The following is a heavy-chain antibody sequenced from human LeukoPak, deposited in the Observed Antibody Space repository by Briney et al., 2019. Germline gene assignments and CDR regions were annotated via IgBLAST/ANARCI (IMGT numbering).Heavy chain of an antibody. D-gene: IGHD6-13*01. CDR1: GVSFSSFQ. J-gene: IGHJ6*02. CDR3: ARLFTSSWEYFSGMGV. V-gene: IGHV4-4*09. Sequence: PSETLSLTCTVSGVSFSSFQWSWIRQSPVKGLEWIGNIHMTGRTDYNPSLKSRVTISVDTSKSQFSLRLTSVTAADTAVFYCARLFTSSWEYFSGMGVWGQGTTITVSS. CDR2: IHMTGRT.